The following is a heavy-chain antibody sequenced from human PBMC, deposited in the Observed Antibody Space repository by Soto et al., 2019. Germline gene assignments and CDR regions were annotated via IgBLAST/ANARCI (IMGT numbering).Heavy chain of an antibody. J-gene: IGHJ4*02. D-gene: IGHD5-18*01. CDR1: GGTFSSYA. Sequence: QVQLVQSGAEVKKPGSSVKVSCKASGGTFSSYAISWVRQAPGQGLEWMGGIIPIFGTANDAQKFQGRVTITADESTSTAYMELRRLRSEDTDVYYCAGSDTAMGTFATAFDYWGQGTLVPVSS. V-gene: IGHV1-69*12. CDR3: AGSDTAMGTFATAFDY. CDR2: IIPIFGTA.